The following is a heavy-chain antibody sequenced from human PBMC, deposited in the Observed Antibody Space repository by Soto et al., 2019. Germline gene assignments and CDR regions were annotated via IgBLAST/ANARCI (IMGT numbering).Heavy chain of an antibody. CDR1: GYTFSSYS. Sequence: AVVQVSCKASGYTFSSYSMHWVRQAPGQRLEWMGWINAGYGNTKSSQKFQDRVTISRDTSASTAYMELTSLRSEDTAVYYCARDTGDGTLDFWGQGTLVTVSS. V-gene: IGHV1-3*01. J-gene: IGHJ4*02. D-gene: IGHD1-1*01. CDR3: ARDTGDGTLDF. CDR2: INAGYGNT.